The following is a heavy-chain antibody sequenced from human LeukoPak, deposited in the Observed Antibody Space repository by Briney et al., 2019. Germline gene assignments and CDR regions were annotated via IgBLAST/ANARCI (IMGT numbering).Heavy chain of an antibody. D-gene: IGHD1-1*01. Sequence: GGSLRLSCAASGFSFITYGMNWVRQAPGKGLEWLSYIGSGSSTIYYADSVRGRFTISRDNAKNSLYLEMDSLRAEDTAVYYCARALNLLDPVTLDRWGGGTL. CDR2: IGSGSSTI. CDR3: ARALNLLDPVTLDR. V-gene: IGHV3-48*01. CDR1: GFSFITYG. J-gene: IGHJ5*02.